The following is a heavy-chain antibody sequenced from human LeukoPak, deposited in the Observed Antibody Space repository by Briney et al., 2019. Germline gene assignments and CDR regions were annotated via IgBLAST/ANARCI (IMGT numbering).Heavy chain of an antibody. Sequence: PSETLSLTCTVSGGSISSYYWSWIRQPAGKGLEWIGRIYTSGSTNYNPSLKSRVTMSVDTSKNQFSLKLSSVTAADTAVYYCARTGYCTGGSCYGGWFDPWGQGTLVTVSS. CDR1: GGSISSYY. J-gene: IGHJ5*02. CDR2: IYTSGST. CDR3: ARTGYCTGGSCYGGWFDP. V-gene: IGHV4-4*07. D-gene: IGHD2-15*01.